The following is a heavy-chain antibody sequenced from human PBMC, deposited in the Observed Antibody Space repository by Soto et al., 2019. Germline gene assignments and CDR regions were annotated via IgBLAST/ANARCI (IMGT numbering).Heavy chain of an antibody. CDR2: ISYDGSNK. D-gene: IGHD4-17*01. CDR3: ARDLQYRLRWEGGLGPFDY. CDR1: GFTFSSYA. V-gene: IGHV3-30-3*01. J-gene: IGHJ4*02. Sequence: QVQLVQSGGGVVQPGRSLRLSCAASGFTFSSYAMHWVRQAPGKGLEWVAVISYDGSNKYYADSVKGRFTISRDNSKNTLYLQMNILRAEDTAVYYCARDLQYRLRWEGGLGPFDYWGQGTLVTVSS.